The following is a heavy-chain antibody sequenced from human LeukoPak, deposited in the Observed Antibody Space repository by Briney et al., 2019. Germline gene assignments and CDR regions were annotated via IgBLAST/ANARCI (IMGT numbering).Heavy chain of an antibody. CDR1: GFTFTTYW. V-gene: IGHV3-7*01. Sequence: GGSLRLSCAASGFTFTTYWMAWVRQAPGKGMEWVANIKGDESAKHQADSVKGRFTISRDNAQNSVYLQMSSLRVEDTAVYYCARDVGGSLDYWGQGTLVTVSS. CDR2: IKGDESAK. D-gene: IGHD1-26*01. J-gene: IGHJ4*02. CDR3: ARDVGGSLDY.